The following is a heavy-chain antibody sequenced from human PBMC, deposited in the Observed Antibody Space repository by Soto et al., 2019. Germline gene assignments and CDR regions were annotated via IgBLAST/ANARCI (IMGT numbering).Heavy chain of an antibody. CDR3: ARDHARQYYYDSSGYHYDGMDV. Sequence: ASVKVSCKASGYTFTGYYMHWVRQAPGQGLEWMGWINPNSGGTNYAQKFQGWVTMTRDTSISTAYMELSRLRSDDTAVYYCARDHARQYYYDSSGYHYDGMDVWGLGTTVTVYS. CDR2: INPNSGGT. D-gene: IGHD3-22*01. J-gene: IGHJ6*02. V-gene: IGHV1-2*04. CDR1: GYTFTGYY.